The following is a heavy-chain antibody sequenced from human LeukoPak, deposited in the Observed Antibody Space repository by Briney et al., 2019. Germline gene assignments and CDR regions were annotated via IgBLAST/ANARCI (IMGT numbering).Heavy chain of an antibody. Sequence: VASVKVSCKASGYTFTGYYMHWVRQAPGQGLEWMGWINPNSGGTNYAQKFQGRATMTRDTSISTAYMELSRLRSDDTAVYYCARQYYDYVWGSYRYLTPFDYWGQGTLVTVSS. V-gene: IGHV1-2*02. CDR2: INPNSGGT. CDR3: ARQYYDYVWGSYRYLTPFDY. D-gene: IGHD3-16*02. CDR1: GYTFTGYY. J-gene: IGHJ4*02.